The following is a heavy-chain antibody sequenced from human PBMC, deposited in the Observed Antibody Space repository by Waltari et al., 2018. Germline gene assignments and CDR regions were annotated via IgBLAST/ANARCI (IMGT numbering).Heavy chain of an antibody. Sequence: QVQLQESGPGLVKPSQTLSLTCTVSGGSISRGDYYWSWIRQPPGKGLEWIGYIYYSGSTYYNPSLKSRVTISVDTSKNQFSLKLSSVTAADTAVYYCARAFGGVISWFDPWGQGTLVTVSS. D-gene: IGHD3-16*02. CDR1: GGSISRGDYY. CDR2: IYYSGST. V-gene: IGHV4-30-4*08. CDR3: ARAFGGVISWFDP. J-gene: IGHJ5*02.